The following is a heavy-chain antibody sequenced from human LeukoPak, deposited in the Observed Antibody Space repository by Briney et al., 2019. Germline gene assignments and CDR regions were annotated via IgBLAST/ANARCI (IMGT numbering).Heavy chain of an antibody. CDR2: INHSGST. D-gene: IGHD3-16*02. Sequence: PSETLSLTCAVYGGSFSGYYWSWIRQPPGEGLEWLGEINHSGSTNYNPSLKSRVTISVDTSKNQFSLKLSSVTAADTAVYYCARGRYYDYVWGSYRPGRYGMDVWGQGTTVTVSS. V-gene: IGHV4-34*01. CDR1: GGSFSGYY. J-gene: IGHJ6*02. CDR3: ARGRYYDYVWGSYRPGRYGMDV.